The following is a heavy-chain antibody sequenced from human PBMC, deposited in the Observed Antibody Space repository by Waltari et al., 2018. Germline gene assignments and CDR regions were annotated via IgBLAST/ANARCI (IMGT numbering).Heavy chain of an antibody. V-gene: IGHV3-73*01. CDR2: IRSKTNSYAT. CDR1: GFTFSASA. Sequence: EVQLVESGGGLVQPGGSLRLACAASGFTFSASATHWVRQASGKGLEWVGRIRSKTNSYATAYAASVEGRFTISRDDSRKTAFLQMNSLKIEDTAVYYCTTLYTSNSRVNYWGQGTLVTVSS. J-gene: IGHJ4*02. CDR3: TTLYTSNSRVNY. D-gene: IGHD3-10*01.